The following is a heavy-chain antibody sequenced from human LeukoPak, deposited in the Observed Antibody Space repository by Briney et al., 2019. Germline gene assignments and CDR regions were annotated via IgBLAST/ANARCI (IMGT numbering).Heavy chain of an antibody. D-gene: IGHD6-19*01. CDR2: IYNSGTT. CDR1: GFSVSTNY. Sequence: GGSLRLSCAASGFSVSTNYMSWVRQAPGKGLEWVAVIYNSGTTKYADSVKGRFTIARDSSENTLYLQMNSLRAEDTAVYYCAKGLYSSGWYYWGQGTLVTVSS. J-gene: IGHJ4*02. CDR3: AKGLYSSGWYY. V-gene: IGHV3-53*01.